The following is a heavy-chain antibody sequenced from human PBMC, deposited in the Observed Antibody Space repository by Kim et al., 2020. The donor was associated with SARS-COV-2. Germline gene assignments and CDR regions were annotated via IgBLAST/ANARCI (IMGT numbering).Heavy chain of an antibody. CDR1: GYSFTSYW. V-gene: IGHV5-51*01. D-gene: IGHD2-2*02. J-gene: IGHJ3*02. CDR2: IYPGDSDT. Sequence: GESLKISCKGSGYSFTSYWIGWVRQMPGKGLELMGIIYPGDSDTRYSPSFQGQVTISADKSISTAYLQWSSLKASDTAMYYCARHIVVVQAAIKRGWAFDIWGQGTRVTVS. CDR3: ARHIVVVQAAIKRGWAFDI.